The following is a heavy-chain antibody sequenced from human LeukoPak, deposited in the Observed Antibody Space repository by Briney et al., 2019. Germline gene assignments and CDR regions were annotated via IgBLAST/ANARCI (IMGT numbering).Heavy chain of an antibody. Sequence: SETLSLTCTVSGGSFSSYHWNWIRQAPGKGPEWIACIYYTGSTNYNPSLKSRIRTSVDTSKNQFSLKLTSVTATDTAVYYCARSIAARPPFDYWGQGTLVTVSS. CDR1: GGSFSSYH. CDR2: IYYTGST. CDR3: ARSIAARPPFDY. D-gene: IGHD6-6*01. V-gene: IGHV4-59*08. J-gene: IGHJ4*02.